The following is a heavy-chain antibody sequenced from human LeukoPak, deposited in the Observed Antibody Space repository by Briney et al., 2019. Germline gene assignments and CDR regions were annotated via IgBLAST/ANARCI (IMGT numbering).Heavy chain of an antibody. D-gene: IGHD2-15*01. J-gene: IGHJ5*02. CDR3: ARDLGLGYWDT. V-gene: IGHV3-23*01. CDR1: GFTFDNYA. CDR2: TRGSGGST. Sequence: PGGSLRLSCAASGFTFDNYAMSWVRQAPGKGLEWVSTTRGSGGSTYYADSVKGRFTISRDNPKNTLYLQMNSLRAEDTAAYYCARDLGLGYWDTWGQGTLVTVSA.